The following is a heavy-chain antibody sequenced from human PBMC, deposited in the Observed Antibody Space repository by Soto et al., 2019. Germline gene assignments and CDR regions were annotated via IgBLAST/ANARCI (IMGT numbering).Heavy chain of an antibody. CDR2: ISAYSGET. J-gene: IGHJ4*02. Sequence: QIQLVQSGAEVKKPGASVKVSCKASGYPFTGYSVGWVRQAPGQGPEWMGRISAYSGETYYAQRFQDRLTMTTDASTSTAYMDLRSLRSDDTAVYYCARPSVSYGDYAWSLKYWGQGTLVTVSS. D-gene: IGHD4-17*01. V-gene: IGHV1-18*01. CDR1: GYPFTGYS. CDR3: ARPSVSYGDYAWSLKY.